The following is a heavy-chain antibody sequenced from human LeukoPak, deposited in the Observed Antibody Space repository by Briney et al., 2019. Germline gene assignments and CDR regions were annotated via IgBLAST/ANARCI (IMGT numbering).Heavy chain of an antibody. CDR3: ARQFYLRRNWNYAFDS. V-gene: IGHV3-33*01. J-gene: IGHJ4*02. D-gene: IGHD1-7*01. CDR2: IWSDGITK. Sequence: PGGSLRLSCAASGFTFSNYGMHWVRQAPGKGLGWVTVIWSDGITKYYADSVKGRFTISRDNSKNVLYLQMNSLRAEDTAVYYCARQFYLRRNWNYAFDSWGQGTLVTVSS. CDR1: GFTFSNYG.